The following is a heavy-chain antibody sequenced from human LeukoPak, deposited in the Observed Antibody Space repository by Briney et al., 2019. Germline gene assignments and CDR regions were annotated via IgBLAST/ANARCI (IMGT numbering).Heavy chain of an antibody. V-gene: IGHV3-23*01. CDR3: AKGLICGGDCYASDY. CDR2: ISGSGGST. D-gene: IGHD2-21*02. CDR1: GLTFSRYS. Sequence: PGGSLRLSCAVSGLTFSRYSMSWVRQAPGKGLEWVSAISGSGGSTYYADSVKGRFIISRDNSKNTLYLQMNSLRAEDTAVYYCAKGLICGGDCYASDYWGQGTQVTVSS. J-gene: IGHJ4*02.